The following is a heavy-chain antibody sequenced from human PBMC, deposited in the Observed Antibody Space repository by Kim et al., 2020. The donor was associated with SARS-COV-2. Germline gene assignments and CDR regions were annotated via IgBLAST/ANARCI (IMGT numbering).Heavy chain of an antibody. Sequence: ASVKVSCKASGYTFTSYYMHWVRQAPGQGLEWMGIINPSGGSTSYAQKFQGRVTMTRDTSTSTVYMELSSLRSEDTAVYYCVYSTTVTTPYWYFDLWGRGTLVTVSS. CDR2: INPSGGST. CDR3: VYSTTVTTPYWYFDL. V-gene: IGHV1-46*01. D-gene: IGHD4-17*01. CDR1: GYTFTSYY. J-gene: IGHJ2*01.